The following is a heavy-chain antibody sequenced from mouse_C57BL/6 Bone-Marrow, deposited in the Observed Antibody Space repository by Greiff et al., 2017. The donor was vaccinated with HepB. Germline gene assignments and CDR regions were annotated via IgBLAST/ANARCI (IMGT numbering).Heavy chain of an antibody. CDR3: ARPDWDGGFAY. J-gene: IGHJ3*01. CDR2: ISNGGGST. D-gene: IGHD4-1*01. Sequence: DVMLVESGGGLVQPGGSLKLSCAASGFTFSDYYMYWVRQTPEKRLEWVAYISNGGGSTYYPDTVKGRFTISRDNAKNTLYLQMSRLKSEDTAMYYCARPDWDGGFAYWGQGTLVTVSA. V-gene: IGHV5-12*01. CDR1: GFTFSDYY.